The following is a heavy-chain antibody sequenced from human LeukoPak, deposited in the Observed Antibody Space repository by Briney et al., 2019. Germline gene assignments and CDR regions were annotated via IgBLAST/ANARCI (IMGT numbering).Heavy chain of an antibody. CDR3: ARTFDVAPQERYMDV. CDR2: ITGTA. D-gene: IGHD3-16*01. J-gene: IGHJ6*03. V-gene: IGHV1-69*01. Sequence: ASVKVSCKASGGTFSSYVINWVRQAPGQGLEWMGGITGTANYVQKFQGRVTITADESTSTAYMELSSLRSEDTAVYYCARTFDVAPQERYMDVWGKGTTVTISS. CDR1: GGTFSSYV.